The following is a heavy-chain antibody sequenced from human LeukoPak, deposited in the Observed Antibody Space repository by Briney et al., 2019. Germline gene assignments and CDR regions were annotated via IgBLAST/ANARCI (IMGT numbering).Heavy chain of an antibody. CDR3: AKDLRGGVYCSGGSCYGMDV. CDR2: ISESGGST. J-gene: IGHJ6*02. D-gene: IGHD2-15*01. Sequence: GGSLRLSCVVSGFTFSTSAMSWVRQAPGKGLEWVSGISESGGSTYYADSVKGRFTSSRDNSKNTLYLQMNSLRAEDTAVYYCAKDLRGGVYCSGGSCYGMDVWGQGTTVTVSS. CDR1: GFTFSTSA. V-gene: IGHV3-23*01.